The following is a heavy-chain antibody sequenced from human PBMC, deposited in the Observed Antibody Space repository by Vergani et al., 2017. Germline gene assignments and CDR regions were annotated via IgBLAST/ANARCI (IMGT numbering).Heavy chain of an antibody. J-gene: IGHJ6*02. V-gene: IGHV1-2*02. CDR3: AREMPYYDFWSGYSFSHRSYYYYGMDV. D-gene: IGHD3-3*01. Sequence: QVQLVQSGAEVKKPGASVKVSCKASGYTFTGYYMHWVRQAPGQGLEWMGWINPNSGGTNYAQKFQGRVTMTTDTSTSTAYMELRSLRSDDTAVYYCAREMPYYDFWSGYSFSHRSYYYYGMDVWGQGTTVTVSS. CDR1: GYTFTGYY. CDR2: INPNSGGT.